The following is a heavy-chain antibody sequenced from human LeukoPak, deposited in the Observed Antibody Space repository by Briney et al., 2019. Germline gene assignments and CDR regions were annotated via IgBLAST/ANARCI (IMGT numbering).Heavy chain of an antibody. CDR1: GDSVSSNTAA. CDR2: TYYRSKWYN. J-gene: IGHJ4*02. Sequence: SQTLSLTCAISGDSVSSNTAAWTWIRQSPSRGLEWLGRTYYRSKWYNDYAVSVKSRITVNPDTSKNQFSLQLNSVTPEDTAVYYCAKDRRPVTGSFDYWGQGTLVTVSS. CDR3: AKDRRPVTGSFDY. D-gene: IGHD3-9*01. V-gene: IGHV6-1*01.